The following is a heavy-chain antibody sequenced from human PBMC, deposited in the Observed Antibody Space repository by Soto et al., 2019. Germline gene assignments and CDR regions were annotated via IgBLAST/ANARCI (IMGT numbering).Heavy chain of an antibody. Sequence: GSLRLSGAASGFTRSNYAMHWVRQGQGKGLEWVAVMSYDGNNKYYADSVKGRFTISRDNSKNTLYLQMNRLRAEDTALYYCAKDSWSGYYTGNYDYGTDVWGQGTTVTVSS. J-gene: IGHJ6*02. D-gene: IGHD3-3*01. CDR1: GFTRSNYA. CDR2: MSYDGNNK. V-gene: IGHV3-30*18. CDR3: AKDSWSGYYTGNYDYGTDV.